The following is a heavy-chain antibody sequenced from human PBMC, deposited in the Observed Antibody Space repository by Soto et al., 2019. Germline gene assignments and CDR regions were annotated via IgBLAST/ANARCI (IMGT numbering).Heavy chain of an antibody. V-gene: IGHV3-7*03. Sequence: VGSLRLSCAASGFTFSNYWMNWVRQAPGKGLEWVANIKEDGSYKNYVDSVKGRFTISRDNAKNALYLQINSLRAEDTAVYYCVRGTSNPGLDNWGQGTLVTVSS. CDR1: GFTFSNYW. CDR2: IKEDGSYK. CDR3: VRGTSNPGLDN. D-gene: IGHD1-7*01. J-gene: IGHJ4*02.